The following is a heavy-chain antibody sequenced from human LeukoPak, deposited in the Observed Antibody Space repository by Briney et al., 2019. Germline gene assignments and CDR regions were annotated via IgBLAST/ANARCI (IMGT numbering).Heavy chain of an antibody. CDR1: GYSISNGYY. J-gene: IGHJ6*02. V-gene: IGHV4-38-2*02. CDR3: ARLGQITLVRGQSYYYYSMDV. Sequence: SETLSLTCSVSGYSISNGYYWGWIRQPPGKGLEWIGYIHTSGYTNYNPSLQSRVTISTDISENQFSLKLTSVTAADTAVYYCARLGQITLVRGQSYYYYSMDVWAQGTTVTVSS. CDR2: IHTSGYT. D-gene: IGHD3-10*01.